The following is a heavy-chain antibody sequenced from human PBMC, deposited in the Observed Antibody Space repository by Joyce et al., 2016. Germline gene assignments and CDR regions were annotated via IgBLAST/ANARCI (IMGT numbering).Heavy chain of an antibody. Sequence: EVRLVESGGRSVQRGGSLRLSCAASGFTFTDHYMDWVRQAPGKGLQWVGRVRSKSNKYSTDYAASVKGRFTISRDDSRNSLYLQMNSLKIEDTAVYYCTRVGPPGVDAFDMWGQGTMVTVSS. CDR1: GFTFTDHY. CDR2: VRSKSNKYST. V-gene: IGHV3-72*01. CDR3: TRVGPPGVDAFDM. J-gene: IGHJ3*02.